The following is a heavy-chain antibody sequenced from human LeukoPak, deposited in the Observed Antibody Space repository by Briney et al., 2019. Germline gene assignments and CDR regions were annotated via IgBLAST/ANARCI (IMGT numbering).Heavy chain of an antibody. V-gene: IGHV3-48*01. CDR3: ARGARFYYGPGSYSRPGGTVDF. CDR1: GFTFSDYT. D-gene: IGHD3-10*01. Sequence: GGSLRLSCAASGFTFSDYTMNWVRQAPEKRLEWISYISASSSTIYYADSVEGRFTISRDNAKNSLYLQMNSLRAEDTAVYYCARGARFYYGPGSYSRPGGTVDFWGQGTLVTVSS. CDR2: ISASSSTI. J-gene: IGHJ4*02.